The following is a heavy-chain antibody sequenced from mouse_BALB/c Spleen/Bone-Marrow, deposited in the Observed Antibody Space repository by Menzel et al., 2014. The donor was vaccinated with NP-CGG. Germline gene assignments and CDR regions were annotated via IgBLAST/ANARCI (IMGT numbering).Heavy chain of an antibody. J-gene: IGHJ4*01. D-gene: IGHD1-1*01. CDR1: GYTFTSYW. V-gene: IGHV1-7*01. CDR2: INSSTGYT. CDR3: ARPPYYYGSSYDAMDY. Sequence: VQLQQSGAELAKPGASAKMSCKASGYTFTSYWMHWVKQRPGQGLEWIGYINSSTGYTEYNQKFKDKATLTADKSSSTAYMQLSSLTSEDSAVYYCARPPYYYGSSYDAMDYWGQGTSVTVSS.